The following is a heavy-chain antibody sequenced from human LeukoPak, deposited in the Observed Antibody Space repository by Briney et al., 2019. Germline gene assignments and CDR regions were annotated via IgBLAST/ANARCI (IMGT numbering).Heavy chain of an antibody. Sequence: PGGSLRLSSAASGFTFNRNGMHWVRQAPGKGLEWVAFIRYDGSNKDYADSVKGRFTISRDNSKNTVYLQMNGLRVEDTAVYYCSKDAWGSSPGYLDYWGQGTLVTVSS. D-gene: IGHD6-13*01. CDR2: IRYDGSNK. CDR3: SKDAWGSSPGYLDY. J-gene: IGHJ4*02. V-gene: IGHV3-30*02. CDR1: GFTFNRNG.